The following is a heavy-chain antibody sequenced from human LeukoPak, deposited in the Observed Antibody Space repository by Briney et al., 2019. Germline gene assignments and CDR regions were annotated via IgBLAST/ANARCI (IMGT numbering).Heavy chain of an antibody. Sequence: SETLSLTCAASGFSISRGYFWAWIRPPPGTGLEWIGSIFHSGDTYYNPSLKSRVALSVDTSKNQFSLRLTSVTAADTALYYCARRDGSSWYNWFDPWGQGILVTVSS. D-gene: IGHD6-13*01. CDR2: IFHSGDT. V-gene: IGHV4-38-2*01. CDR1: GFSISRGYF. J-gene: IGHJ5*02. CDR3: ARRDGSSWYNWFDP.